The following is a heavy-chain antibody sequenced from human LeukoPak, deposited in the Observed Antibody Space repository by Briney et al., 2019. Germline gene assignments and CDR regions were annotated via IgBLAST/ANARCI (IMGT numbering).Heavy chain of an antibody. J-gene: IGHJ6*03. CDR1: GGSITSPEFY. D-gene: IGHD2/OR15-2a*01. Sequence: PSETLSLTCIVSGGSITSPEFYWGRIRQSPEKGLEWIANVYYSGSTYYNPSLQSRVTISIDTSKSHFSLKLTSMTAADTAVYYCARLPFRYYYYMDVWGKGTAVTVSS. CDR2: VYYSGST. CDR3: ARLPFRYYYYMDV. V-gene: IGHV4-39*02.